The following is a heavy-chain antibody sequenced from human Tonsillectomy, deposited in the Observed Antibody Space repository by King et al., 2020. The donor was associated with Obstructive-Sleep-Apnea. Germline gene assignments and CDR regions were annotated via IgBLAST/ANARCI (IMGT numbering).Heavy chain of an antibody. CDR1: GGTFSSYA. Sequence: QLVQSGAEVKKPGSSVKVSCKASGGTFSSYAISWVRQAPGQGLEWMGGIIPILCLANYPQKFQGRVTITAAKSKSTAYMELSSLRSSDTAVYYCAGLGQYSYGDLWGQGTLVTVSS. J-gene: IGHJ5*02. V-gene: IGHV1-69*10. D-gene: IGHD5-18*01. CDR2: IIPILCLA. CDR3: AGLGQYSYGDL.